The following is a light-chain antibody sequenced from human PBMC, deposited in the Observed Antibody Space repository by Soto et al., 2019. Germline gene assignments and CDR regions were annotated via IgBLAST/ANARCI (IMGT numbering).Light chain of an antibody. CDR1: SSDIGVYNY. J-gene: IGLJ1*01. CDR2: EVS. Sequence: QSALTQPPSASGSPGQSVTISCTGTSSDIGVYNYVSWYQQHPGKAPKLMIYEVSKRPSGVPDRFSGSKSGNTASLTVSGLQAEDEADYYCSSYAGSNNLYVFGTGPKVTVL. CDR3: SSYAGSNNLYV. V-gene: IGLV2-8*01.